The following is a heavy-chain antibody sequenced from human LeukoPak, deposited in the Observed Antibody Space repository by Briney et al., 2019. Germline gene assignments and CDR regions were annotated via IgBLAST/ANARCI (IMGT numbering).Heavy chain of an antibody. CDR1: GFIVSSTY. J-gene: IGHJ4*02. CDR3: ARGLGDWGRVDY. D-gene: IGHD2-21*02. CDR2: IYRGGAT. V-gene: IGHV3-66*02. Sequence: GGSLRLSCAASGFIVSSTYMSWVRQAPGRGLEWVSVIYRGGATYYADSVQGRFTISSDNSKNTLYLQMNSLRVEDTAVYYCARGLGDWGRVDYWGQGTLVTVSS.